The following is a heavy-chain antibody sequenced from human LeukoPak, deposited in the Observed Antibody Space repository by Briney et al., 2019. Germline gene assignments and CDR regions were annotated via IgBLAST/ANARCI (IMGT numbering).Heavy chain of an antibody. CDR3: AKPTLSNYYDSSGYYLYYFDY. J-gene: IGHJ4*02. CDR2: ISHSGDST. V-gene: IGHV3-23*01. D-gene: IGHD3-22*01. CDR1: GFTFSNYA. Sequence: GGSLRLSCVASGFTFSNYAMSWVRQAPGKGLEWVSAISHSGDSTFYADSVQGRFTISRDNSKNTLYLQMNSLRAEDTAVYYCAKPTLSNYYDSSGYYLYYFDYWGQGTLVTVSS.